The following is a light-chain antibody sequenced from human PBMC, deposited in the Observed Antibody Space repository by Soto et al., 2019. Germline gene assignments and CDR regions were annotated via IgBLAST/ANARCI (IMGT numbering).Light chain of an antibody. J-gene: IGKJ5*01. CDR2: GAS. CDR1: QSVGSN. V-gene: IGKV3-15*01. Sequence: EIMMTQSPATLSVSPGERATLSCRASQSVGSNLAWYHQKPGQAPSLLIYGASTRATGIPARFSGSGSGTEFTLTISSLQSEDFAVYYCQQYNNWPITFGQGTRLEIK. CDR3: QQYNNWPIT.